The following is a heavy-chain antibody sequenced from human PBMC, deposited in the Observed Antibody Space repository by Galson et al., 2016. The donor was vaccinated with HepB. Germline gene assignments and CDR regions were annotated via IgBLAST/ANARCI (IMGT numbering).Heavy chain of an antibody. CDR2: IIPLFGTA. V-gene: IGHV1-69*13. Sequence: SVKVSCKASGGTFSSYAISWVRQAPGQGLEWMGGIIPLFGTANYAQKFQARVTITADESTGTAYMELSTLRSDDTAVYYCAHRGLGTGTTRRDAFDIWGQGTMVTVSS. D-gene: IGHD1-7*01. CDR3: AHRGLGTGTTRRDAFDI. CDR1: GGTFSSYA. J-gene: IGHJ3*02.